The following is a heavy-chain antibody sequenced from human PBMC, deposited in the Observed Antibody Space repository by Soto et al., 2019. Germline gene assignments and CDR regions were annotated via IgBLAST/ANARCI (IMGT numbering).Heavy chain of an antibody. V-gene: IGHV3-7*01. CDR3: ARKGPTRRKYYFDY. J-gene: IGHJ4*02. CDR2: IKQDGSEK. CDR1: GFTFSSYW. Sequence: VGSLRLSCAASGFTFSSYWMSWVRQAPGKGLEWVANIKQDGSEKYYVDSVKGRFTISRDNAKNSLYLQMNSLSAEDTAVYYCARKGPTRRKYYFDYWGQGTLVTAPQ.